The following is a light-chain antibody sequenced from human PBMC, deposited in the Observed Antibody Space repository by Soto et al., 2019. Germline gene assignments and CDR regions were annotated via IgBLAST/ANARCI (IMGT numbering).Light chain of an antibody. CDR3: QQYGSSPWT. J-gene: IGKJ1*01. Sequence: EIVLTQSPGTLSLSPGDRATLSCRASQSVSSGYLAWYQQKPGQAPRLLIYGASSRATGIPDRFSCSGSGTDFTLTIIRLEPEDFAVYYCQQYGSSPWTFGQGTKVDIK. CDR2: GAS. V-gene: IGKV3-20*01. CDR1: QSVSSGY.